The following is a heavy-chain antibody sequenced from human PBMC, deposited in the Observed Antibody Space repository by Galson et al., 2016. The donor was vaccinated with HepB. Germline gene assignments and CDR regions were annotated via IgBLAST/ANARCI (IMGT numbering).Heavy chain of an antibody. V-gene: IGHV3-21*01. CDR2: ISSSSSYI. CDR3: ARARVGGGAYYYYYMDV. CDR1: GFTFSTYS. J-gene: IGHJ6*03. Sequence: SLRLSCAASGFTFSTYSMNWVRQAPGKGLEWVSSISSSSSYIYYADSVKGRFTISRDNAKNSLYLQMNSLRAEDTAVYYCARARVGGGAYYYYYMDVWGKGTTVTVSS. D-gene: IGHD6-19*01.